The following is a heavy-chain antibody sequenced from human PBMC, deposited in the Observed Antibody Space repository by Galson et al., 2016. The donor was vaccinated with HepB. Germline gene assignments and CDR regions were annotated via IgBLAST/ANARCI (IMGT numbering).Heavy chain of an antibody. Sequence: SLRLSCAASGFNVSDTYMTWLRQPPGKGLEWVSVIHRDGHTYLAASVKGRFSISRDNPKNTVDLQMNRLRAEDTAVYYCARGLHCTGGRCYFGPWFDAWGQGSLVTVSS. V-gene: IGHV3-53*03. J-gene: IGHJ5*02. CDR1: GFNVSDTY. CDR2: IHRDGHT. D-gene: IGHD2-15*01. CDR3: ARGLHCTGGRCYFGPWFDA.